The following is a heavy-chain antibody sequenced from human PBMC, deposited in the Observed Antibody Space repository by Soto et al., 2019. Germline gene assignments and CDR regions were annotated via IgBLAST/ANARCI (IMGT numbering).Heavy chain of an antibody. D-gene: IGHD6-13*01. Sequence: AISGSGGSTYYADSVKGRFTISRDNSKNTLYLQMNSLRAEDTAVYYCAKDLGAAADPDYWGQGTLVTVSS. CDR2: ISGSGGST. CDR3: AKDLGAAADPDY. J-gene: IGHJ4*02. V-gene: IGHV3-23*01.